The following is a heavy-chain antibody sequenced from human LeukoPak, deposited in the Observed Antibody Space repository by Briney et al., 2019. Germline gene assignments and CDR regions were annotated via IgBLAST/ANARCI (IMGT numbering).Heavy chain of an antibody. CDR1: GGTFSSYI. Sequence: SVKVSCKASGGTFSSYIFSWVRQAPGQGLEWVGRIIPILETVNFAQKFQGRVTITTDKSTTTVYMELSSLRSVDTAVYYCARGPYSKQDYYMDVWGTGTTVTVSS. CDR3: ARGPYSKQDYYMDV. D-gene: IGHD4-11*01. CDR2: IIPILETV. J-gene: IGHJ6*03. V-gene: IGHV1-69*08.